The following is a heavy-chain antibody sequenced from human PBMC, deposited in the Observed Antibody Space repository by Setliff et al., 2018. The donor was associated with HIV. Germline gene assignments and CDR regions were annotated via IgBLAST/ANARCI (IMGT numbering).Heavy chain of an antibody. V-gene: IGHV4-59*01. CDR3: ARDRAPRN. D-gene: IGHD3-10*01. CDR1: GGSIWNYY. J-gene: IGHJ4*02. Sequence: NPSETLSLTCTVSGGSIWNYYWSWIRQPPGKGLEWIGYIYYSGSTNYNPSLKSRVTISVDTSKNQFSLKLSSVTAADTAVYYCARDRAPRNWGQGTLVTVSS. CDR2: IYYSGST.